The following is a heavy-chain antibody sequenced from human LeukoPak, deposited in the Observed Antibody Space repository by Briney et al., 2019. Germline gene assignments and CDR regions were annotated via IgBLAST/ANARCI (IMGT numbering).Heavy chain of an antibody. CDR1: GFTFSDYI. CDR3: ARDRGYSTFDY. V-gene: IGHV3-7*01. J-gene: IGHJ4*02. D-gene: IGHD4-23*01. CDR2: IKEDGSEI. Sequence: GGSLRLSCVASGFTFSDYILDWVRQAPGKGLEWVANIKEDGSEINYVDSVKGRFTISRDNAKNSLYLQMNSLRVDDTAVYYCARDRGYSTFDYWGQGTLVTVSS.